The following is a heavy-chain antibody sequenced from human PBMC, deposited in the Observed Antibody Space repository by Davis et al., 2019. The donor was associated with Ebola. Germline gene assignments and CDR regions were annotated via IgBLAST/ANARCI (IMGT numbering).Heavy chain of an antibody. J-gene: IGHJ6*02. D-gene: IGHD3-3*01. CDR1: GGSFSGYY. V-gene: IGHV4-34*01. CDR3: ARAHYDSFMDV. CDR2: INHSGST. Sequence: GSLRLSCAVYGGSFSGYYWSWIRQPPGKGLEWIGEINHSGSTNYNPSLKSRVTISVDTSKNQFSVRLSSVTAADTAIYYCARAHYDSFMDVWGQGTAVTVSS.